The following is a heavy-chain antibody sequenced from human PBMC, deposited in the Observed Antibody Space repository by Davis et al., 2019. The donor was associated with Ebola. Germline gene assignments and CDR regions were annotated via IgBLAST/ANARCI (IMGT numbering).Heavy chain of an antibody. CDR1: GFTVSSNY. D-gene: IGHD1-26*01. CDR3: ARGWELPRIYFDY. V-gene: IGHV3-53*01. Sequence: GGSLRLSCAASGFTVSSNYMSWVRQAPGKGLEWVSTIYSGGSTYYADSVKGRFTISRDNSKNTLYLQMNSLRAEDTAVYYCARGWELPRIYFDYWGQGTLVTVSS. CDR2: IYSGGST. J-gene: IGHJ4*02.